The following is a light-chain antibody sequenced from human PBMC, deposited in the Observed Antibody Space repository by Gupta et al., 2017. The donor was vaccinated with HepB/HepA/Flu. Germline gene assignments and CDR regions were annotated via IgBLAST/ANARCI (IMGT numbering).Light chain of an antibody. CDR2: GAS. V-gene: IGKV3-20*01. Sequence: EIVLTQSPGTLSLSPGERATPSCSARQMVSSKYLAWYQQKPGQAPRLFIYGASSRANGVPDRFSGSGSGTDFTLTISRLEPEDFAVYYCQQDCSSPCTFGQGTKVEIK. J-gene: IGKJ2*02. CDR3: QQDCSSPCT. CDR1: QMVSSKY.